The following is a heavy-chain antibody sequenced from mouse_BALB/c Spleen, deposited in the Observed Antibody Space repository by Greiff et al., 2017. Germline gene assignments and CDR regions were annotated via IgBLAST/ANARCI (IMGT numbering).Heavy chain of an antibody. CDR2: IDPANGNT. Sequence: VHVKQSGAELVKPGASVKLSCTASGFNIKDTYMHWVKQRPEQGLEWIGRIDPANGNTKYNPKFQGKATITADTSSNTAYLQLSSLTSEDTAVYYCARGVVATDYYAMDYWGQGTSVTVSS. J-gene: IGHJ4*01. D-gene: IGHD1-1*01. CDR3: ARGVVATDYYAMDY. CDR1: GFNIKDTY. V-gene: IGHV14-3*02.